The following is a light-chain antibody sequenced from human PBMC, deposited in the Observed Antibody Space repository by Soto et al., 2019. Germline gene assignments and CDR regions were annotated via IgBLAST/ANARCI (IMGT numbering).Light chain of an antibody. Sequence: QSVLTQPPSASGTPGPRLTISCSGSSSNIGSNTVNWYQQLPGTAPELLIYSNNQQPSGVPDRFSGSKSGTSASLAISGLQSEDEADYYCAAWDDSLNGYYVFGTGTKLTVL. V-gene: IGLV1-44*01. J-gene: IGLJ1*01. CDR2: SNN. CDR3: AAWDDSLNGYYV. CDR1: SSNIGSNT.